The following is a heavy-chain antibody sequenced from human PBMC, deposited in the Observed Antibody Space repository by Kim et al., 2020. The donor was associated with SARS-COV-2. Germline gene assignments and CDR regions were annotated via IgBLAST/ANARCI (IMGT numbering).Heavy chain of an antibody. CDR1: GFTFGDYA. CDR2: IRSKAYGGTT. J-gene: IGHJ6*02. V-gene: IGHV3-49*04. CDR3: TRERGWENYYDSSGYYYGMDV. D-gene: IGHD3-22*01. Sequence: GGSLRLSCTASGFTFGDYAMSWVRQAPGKGLEWVGFIRSKAYGGTTEYAASVKGRFTISRDDSKSIAYLQMNSLKTEDTAVYYCTRERGWENYYDSSGYYYGMDVWGQGTTVTVSS.